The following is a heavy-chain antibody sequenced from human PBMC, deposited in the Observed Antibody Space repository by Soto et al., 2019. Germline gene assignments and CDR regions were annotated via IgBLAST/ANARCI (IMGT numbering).Heavy chain of an antibody. J-gene: IGHJ4*02. Sequence: QVQLVESGGGVVQPGRSLRLSCAASGFTFSSYGMHWVRQAPGKGLEWVAVISYDGSNKYYADSVKGRFTISRDNSKNTLYLQMNSLRAEDTAVYYCAKTGQLEDWGQGTLVTVSS. CDR2: ISYDGSNK. D-gene: IGHD1-1*01. CDR3: AKTGQLED. V-gene: IGHV3-30*18. CDR1: GFTFSSYG.